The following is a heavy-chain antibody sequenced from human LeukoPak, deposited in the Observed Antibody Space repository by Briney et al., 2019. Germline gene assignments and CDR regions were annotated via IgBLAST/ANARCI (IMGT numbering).Heavy chain of an antibody. J-gene: IGHJ3*02. CDR2: IYYSGST. V-gene: IGHV4-59*08. CDR3: ARHVPLSGSDAFDI. D-gene: IGHD6-19*01. Sequence: SETLSLTCTVSGGSISSYYWSWIRQPPGKGLEWIGYIYYSGSTNYNPSLKSRVTISVDTSKNQFSLKLSSVTAADTAVYYCARHVPLSGSDAFDIWGQGTMVTVSS. CDR1: GGSISSYY.